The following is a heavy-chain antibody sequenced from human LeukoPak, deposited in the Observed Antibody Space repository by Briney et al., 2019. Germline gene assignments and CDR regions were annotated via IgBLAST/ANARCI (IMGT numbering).Heavy chain of an antibody. CDR1: GYTFTGYY. CDR3: ARANGGDAFDI. J-gene: IGHJ3*02. CDR2: INPNSGGT. Sequence: ASVKVSCKASGYTFTGYYMHWVRQAPGQGLEWLGWINPNSGGTNYAQKFQGRVTMTKDTSISTAYMELSRLRSDDTAVYYCARANGGDAFDIWGQGTMVTVSS. V-gene: IGHV1-2*02. D-gene: IGHD4-23*01.